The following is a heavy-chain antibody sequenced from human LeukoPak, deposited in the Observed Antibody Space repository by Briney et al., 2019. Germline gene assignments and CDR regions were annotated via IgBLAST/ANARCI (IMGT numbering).Heavy chain of an antibody. J-gene: IGHJ6*02. CDR3: ARDASLPNYYYYGMDV. CDR2: ISAYNGNT. CDR1: GYTFTSYG. Sequence: ASVKVSCKASGYTFTSYGISWVRQAPGQGLEWMGWISAYNGNTNYAQKLQGRVTMTTDTSTSTDYMELRSLRSDDTAVYYCARDASLPNYYYYGMDVWGQGTTVTVSS. V-gene: IGHV1-18*01.